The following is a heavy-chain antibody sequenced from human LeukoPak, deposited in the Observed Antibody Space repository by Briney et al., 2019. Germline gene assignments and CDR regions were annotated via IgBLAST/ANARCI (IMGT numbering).Heavy chain of an antibody. J-gene: IGHJ5*02. CDR2: LYYSGNT. CDR3: ARHGDRFVS. Sequence: NPSETLSLTCTVSGGSISSYYWSWIRQPPGKGLEWIGSLYYSGNTYYSPSLQSRVTVSVDTSKNQFSLKVSSVTAADTALYYCARHGDRFVSWGQGTLVIVSS. V-gene: IGHV4-39*01. D-gene: IGHD5-24*01. CDR1: GGSISSYY.